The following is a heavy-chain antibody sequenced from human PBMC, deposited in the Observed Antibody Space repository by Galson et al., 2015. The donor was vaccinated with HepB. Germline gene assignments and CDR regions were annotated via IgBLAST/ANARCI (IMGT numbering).Heavy chain of an antibody. CDR1: GFTFSSYD. CDR3: ARGDPDSSGYGDYYFDY. J-gene: IGHJ4*02. V-gene: IGHV3-13*05. Sequence: SLRLSCAASGFTFSSYDMHWVRQATGKGLEWVSAIGTAGDPYYPGSVKGRFTISRENAKNSLYLQMNSLRAGDTAVYYCARGDPDSSGYGDYYFDYWGQGTLVTVSS. D-gene: IGHD3-22*01. CDR2: IGTAGDP.